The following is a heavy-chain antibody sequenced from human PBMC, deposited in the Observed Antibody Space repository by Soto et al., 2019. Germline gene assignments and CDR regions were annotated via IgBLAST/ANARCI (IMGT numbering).Heavy chain of an antibody. Sequence: EVQLLESGGGLVQPGGSLRLSCAASGFTFSSYAMSWVRQAPGKGLEWVSAISGSGGSTYYADSVKGRFTISRDNSKNTLYLQMNSLRAEDTAVYYCAKDLYGQLWLQGYYYGMDVWGQGTTVTVSS. J-gene: IGHJ6*02. CDR2: ISGSGGST. D-gene: IGHD5-18*01. CDR3: AKDLYGQLWLQGYYYGMDV. CDR1: GFTFSSYA. V-gene: IGHV3-23*01.